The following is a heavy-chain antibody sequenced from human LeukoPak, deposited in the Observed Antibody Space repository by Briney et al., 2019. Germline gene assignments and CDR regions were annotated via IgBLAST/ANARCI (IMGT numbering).Heavy chain of an antibody. CDR3: ARVTYRSLSPFFNF. D-gene: IGHD6-19*01. V-gene: IGHV4-39*07. CDR2: IYYRGNT. CDR1: GDSVNNTNYY. J-gene: IGHJ4*02. Sequence: LSETLSLTCNVSGDSVNNTNYYWAWIRQPPGKGLEWIGSIYYRGNTYFNPSLKSRITLSVDSSMNQFSLKLTSVTAADTAMFFCARVTYRSLSPFFNFWGQGTLVTVSS.